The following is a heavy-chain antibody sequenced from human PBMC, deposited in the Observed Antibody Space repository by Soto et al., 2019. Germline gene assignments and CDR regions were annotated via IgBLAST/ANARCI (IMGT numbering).Heavy chain of an antibody. Sequence: SETLSLTCTVSGGSISSYYWSWIRQPPGKGLEWIGYFYYSGSTNYNPSLKSRVTISGDTSKNQFSLKLSSVTAADTAVYYCASHSYGLMGWFDPWGQGTPVTVSS. J-gene: IGHJ5*02. V-gene: IGHV4-59*01. D-gene: IGHD5-18*01. CDR1: GGSISSYY. CDR2: FYYSGST. CDR3: ASHSYGLMGWFDP.